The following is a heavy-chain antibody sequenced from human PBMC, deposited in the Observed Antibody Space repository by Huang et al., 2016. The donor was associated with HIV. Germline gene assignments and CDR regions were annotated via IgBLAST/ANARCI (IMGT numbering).Heavy chain of an antibody. D-gene: IGHD6-19*01. CDR2: ISYDGSNK. V-gene: IGHV3-30*10. Sequence: QVQLVESGGGVVQPGRSLRLSCAASGFTFSNYSMHWVRQAPGKGLEWVAVISYDGSNKYHTASLKGRFTISRDNSKNALYLQMNSLRAEDTAVYYCARRAVAGIYYYYYMDVWGKGTTVTVSS. CDR1: GFTFSNYS. CDR3: ARRAVAGIYYYYYMDV. J-gene: IGHJ6*03.